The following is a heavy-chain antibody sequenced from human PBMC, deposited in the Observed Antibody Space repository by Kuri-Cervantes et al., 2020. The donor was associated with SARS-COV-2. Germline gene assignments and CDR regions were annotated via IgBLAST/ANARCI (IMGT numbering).Heavy chain of an antibody. CDR1: GYTFINYY. CDR2: INPAGGDT. V-gene: IGHV1-46*03. D-gene: IGHD2-15*01. CDR3: TRAGDIVVVPYYGMDV. Sequence: ASVKVSCKVSGYTFINYYMHWVRQAPGHGLEWMGMINPAGGDTNYAQKFQGRVTMTRDTSTRTVYMELTSLRSEDTAIYYCTRAGDIVVVPYYGMDVWGQGTTVTVSS. J-gene: IGHJ6*02.